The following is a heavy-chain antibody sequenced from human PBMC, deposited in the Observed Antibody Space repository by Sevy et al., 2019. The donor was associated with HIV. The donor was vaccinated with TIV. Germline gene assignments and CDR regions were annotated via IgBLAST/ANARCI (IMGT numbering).Heavy chain of an antibody. V-gene: IGHV4-31*03. D-gene: IGHD3-22*01. CDR1: GGSISSGGYY. CDR3: ARDNRVSYYYGMDV. J-gene: IGHJ6*02. Sequence: SETLSLTCTVSGGSISSGGYYWSWIRQHPGKGLEWIGYIYYSGSTYYNPSLKSRVTISLDTSKNQFSLKLSSVTAADTAVYYCARDNRVSYYYGMDVWGQGTTVTVSS. CDR2: IYYSGST.